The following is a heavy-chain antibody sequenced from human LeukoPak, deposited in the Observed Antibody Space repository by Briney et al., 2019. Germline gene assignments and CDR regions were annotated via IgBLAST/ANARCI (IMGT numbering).Heavy chain of an antibody. CDR2: VYYSGST. J-gene: IGHJ4*02. V-gene: IGHV4-39*01. CDR1: GGSISSSSYY. CDR3: ARQDILTGYGYFDY. D-gene: IGHD3-9*01. Sequence: SETLSLTCTVSGGSISSSSYYWGWIRQPPGKGLEWIGSVYYSGSTYCNPSLKSRVTISVDTSKNQFSPKLSSVTAADTAVYYCARQDILTGYGYFDYWGQGTLVTVSS.